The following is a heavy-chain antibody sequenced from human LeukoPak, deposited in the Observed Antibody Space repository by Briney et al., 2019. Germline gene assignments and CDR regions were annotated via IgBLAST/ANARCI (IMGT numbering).Heavy chain of an antibody. J-gene: IGHJ4*02. V-gene: IGHV1-18*01. Sequence: ASVKVSCKASGYTFTSYAMNWVRQAPGQGLEWMGWISAYNGNTNYAQKLQGRVSMTTDTSTNTAYMELRSLRSDDTAVYYCARALRRITFGGANFYYWGQGTLVTVSS. D-gene: IGHD3-16*01. CDR2: ISAYNGNT. CDR3: ARALRRITFGGANFYY. CDR1: GYTFTSYA.